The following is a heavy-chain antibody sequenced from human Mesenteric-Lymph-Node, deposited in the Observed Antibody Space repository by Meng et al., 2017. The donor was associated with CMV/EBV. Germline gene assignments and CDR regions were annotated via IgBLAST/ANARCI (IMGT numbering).Heavy chain of an antibody. D-gene: IGHD3-9*01. CDR3: ARGYYDVLTGYYSLYYLDY. CDR1: FDTYA. J-gene: IGHJ4*02. CDR2: INPSSGST. V-gene: IGHV1-8*01. Sequence: FDTYAFIWVRQATGQGLEWVGWINPSSGSTGYAQKFQDRVTMTRNISISTAYMELSSLRSEDTAVYYCARGYYDVLTGYYSLYYLDYWGQGTLVTVSS.